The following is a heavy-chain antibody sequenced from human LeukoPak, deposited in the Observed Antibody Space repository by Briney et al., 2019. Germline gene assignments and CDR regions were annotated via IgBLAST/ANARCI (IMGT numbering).Heavy chain of an antibody. Sequence: ASVKVSCKASGGTFSSYAISWVRQAPGQGLEWMGGIIPIFGTANYAQKFQGRVTITADESTSTAYMELSSLRSEDTAVYYCALSADTAMVPFDYWGQGTLVTVSS. CDR2: IIPIFGTA. D-gene: IGHD5-18*01. J-gene: IGHJ4*02. CDR3: ALSADTAMVPFDY. V-gene: IGHV1-69*13. CDR1: GGTFSSYA.